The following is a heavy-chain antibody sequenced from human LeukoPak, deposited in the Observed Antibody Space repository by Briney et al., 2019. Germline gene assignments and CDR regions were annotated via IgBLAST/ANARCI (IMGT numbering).Heavy chain of an antibody. V-gene: IGHV4-61*08. CDR2: IYYSGST. CDR3: ARGAPLRSAFDI. Sequence: SETLSLTCTVSGGSISSGDYYWSWIRQPPGKGLEWIGNIYYSGSTNYNPSLKSRVTISVDTSKNQFSLKLSSVTAADTAVYYCARGAPLRSAFDIWGQGTMVTVSS. CDR1: GGSISSGDYY. J-gene: IGHJ3*02. D-gene: IGHD3-16*01.